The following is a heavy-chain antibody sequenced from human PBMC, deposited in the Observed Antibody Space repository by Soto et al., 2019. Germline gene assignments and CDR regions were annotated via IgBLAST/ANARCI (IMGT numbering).Heavy chain of an antibody. CDR1: GFTVSNNY. Sequence: EVQLVETGGGLIQPGGSLRLSCAASGFTVSNNYMSWVRQAPGKGLEWVSLIYSGGSTFYADSVKGRFTISRDNSKTTLFIQMNSLRAEDTAVYFCATYTGLDYWGQGTLVTVSS. CDR3: ATYTGLDY. CDR2: IYSGGST. D-gene: IGHD2-2*02. J-gene: IGHJ4*02. V-gene: IGHV3-53*02.